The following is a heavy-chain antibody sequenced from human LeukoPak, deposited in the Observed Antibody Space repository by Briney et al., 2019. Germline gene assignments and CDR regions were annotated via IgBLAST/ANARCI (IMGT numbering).Heavy chain of an antibody. CDR3: AREKAVAGFSY. Sequence: AASVKVSCKASEYTFTSYDINLVRQATGQGLEWMGWMNPNSGNTGYAQKFQGRVTMTRNTSISTAYMELSSLRSEDTAVYYCAREKAVAGFSYWGQGTLVTVSS. V-gene: IGHV1-8*01. CDR1: EYTFTSYD. J-gene: IGHJ4*02. D-gene: IGHD6-19*01. CDR2: MNPNSGNT.